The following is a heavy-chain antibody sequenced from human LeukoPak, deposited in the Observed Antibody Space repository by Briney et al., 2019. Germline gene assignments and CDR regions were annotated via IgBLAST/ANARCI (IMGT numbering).Heavy chain of an antibody. CDR1: GYTFTSYG. D-gene: IGHD4-23*01. Sequence: ASVKVSCKASGYTFTSYGISWVRQAPGQGLEWMGWISAYYCNTNYAQKLQGRVTMTTDTSTSRADMGLRSLRSDDTAVYYCARDDDYGGNGSAFDIWGQGTMVTVSS. J-gene: IGHJ3*02. CDR3: ARDDDYGGNGSAFDI. V-gene: IGHV1-18*01. CDR2: ISAYYCNT.